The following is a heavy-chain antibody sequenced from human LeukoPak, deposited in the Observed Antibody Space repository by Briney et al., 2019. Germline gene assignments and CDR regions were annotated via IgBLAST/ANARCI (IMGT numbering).Heavy chain of an antibody. J-gene: IGHJ6*04. D-gene: IGHD3-10*02. Sequence: GGSLRLSCAVSGFTFSDYAMNWVRQAPGKGLEWVSYISSSGSTIYYADSVKGRFTVSRDNAKNSLYLQINSLRAEDTAVYYCAELGITMIGGVWGKGTTVTISS. CDR2: ISSSGSTI. CDR1: GFTFSDYA. CDR3: AELGITMIGGV. V-gene: IGHV3-48*03.